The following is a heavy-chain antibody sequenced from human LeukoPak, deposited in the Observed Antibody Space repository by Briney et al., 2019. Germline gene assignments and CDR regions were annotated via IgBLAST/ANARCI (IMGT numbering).Heavy chain of an antibody. J-gene: IGHJ4*02. CDR1: GGSFSGYY. D-gene: IGHD6-13*01. CDR3: ARGKPYSSSWYGY. V-gene: IGHV4-34*01. Sequence: SETLSLTCAVYGGSFSGYYWSWIRRPPGKGLEWIGEINHSGSTNYNPSLKSRVTISVDTSKNQFSLKLSSVTAADTAVYYCARGKPYSSSWYGYWGQGTLVTVSS. CDR2: INHSGST.